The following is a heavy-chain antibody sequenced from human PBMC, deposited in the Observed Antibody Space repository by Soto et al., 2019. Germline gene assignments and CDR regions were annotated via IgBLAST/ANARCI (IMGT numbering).Heavy chain of an antibody. CDR3: ATDFFFHTTKLYGQYTVPNYHALPV. CDR1: GFTFSGYG. J-gene: IGHJ6*02. D-gene: IGHD4-4*01. Sequence: GGSLRLSCAASGFTFSGYGMHWVRQAPGKGLEWVAVISDDGSNKYYADSVKGRFTISRDNSKNTRYLHMSSLRAEERGLYYCATDFFFHTTKLYGQYTVPNYHALPVWGPGTTVTVSS. V-gene: IGHV3-30*03. CDR2: ISDDGSNK.